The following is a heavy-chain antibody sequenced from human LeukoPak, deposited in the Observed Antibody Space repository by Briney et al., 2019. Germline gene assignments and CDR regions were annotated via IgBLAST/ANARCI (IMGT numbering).Heavy chain of an antibody. CDR1: GGSISSGGYS. CDR2: IYYSGST. CDR3: ARVQYYYDSSGYFDY. D-gene: IGHD3-22*01. J-gene: IGHJ4*02. Sequence: SETLSLTCAVSGGSISSGGYSWSWIRQPPGKGLEWIGYIYYSGSTYYNPSLKSRVTISVDTSKNQFSLKLSSVTAADTAVYYCARVQYYYDSSGYFDYWGQGTLVTVSS. V-gene: IGHV4-30-4*07.